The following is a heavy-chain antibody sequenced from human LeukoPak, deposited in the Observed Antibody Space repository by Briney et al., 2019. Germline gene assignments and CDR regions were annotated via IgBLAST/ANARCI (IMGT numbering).Heavy chain of an antibody. CDR3: AREARAYCGGDCYSFAY. CDR1: GFTFSSYA. D-gene: IGHD2-21*02. CDR2: ISYDGSNK. Sequence: PGGSLRLSCAASGFTFSSYAMHWVRQAPGKGLEWGAVISYDGSNKYYADSVKGRFTISRDNSKNTLYLQMNSLRAEDTAVYYCAREARAYCGGDCYSFAYWGQGTLVTVSS. V-gene: IGHV3-30*04. J-gene: IGHJ4*02.